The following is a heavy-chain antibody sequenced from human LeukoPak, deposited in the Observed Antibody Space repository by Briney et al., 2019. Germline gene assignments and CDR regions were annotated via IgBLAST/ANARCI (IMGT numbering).Heavy chain of an antibody. CDR2: ISSSGGTT. CDR1: GFTFSTYA. CDR3: AKDRNGWPTNFGS. Sequence: PGGSLRLSCAASGFTFSTYAVSWVRQAPGKGLEWVSAISSSGGTTYYADSVKGRFSISRDNSKNTLYLQMNSLRAEDTAVYYCAKDRNGWPTNFGSWGQGTLVTVSA. V-gene: IGHV3-23*01. J-gene: IGHJ4*02. D-gene: IGHD6-19*01.